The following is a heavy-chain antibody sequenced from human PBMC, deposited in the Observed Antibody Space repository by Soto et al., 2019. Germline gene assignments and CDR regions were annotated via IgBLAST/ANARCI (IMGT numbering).Heavy chain of an antibody. CDR2: IYSGGST. J-gene: IGHJ1*01. CDR1: GFTVSSNY. Sequence: EVQLVESGGGLVQPGGSLRLSCAASGFTVSSNYMSWVRQAPGKGLEWVSVIYSGGSTYYADSVKGRFTISRDNSKNTLYLQMNSLRAEDTAVYYCARDTKGYSSSWKGADEDVGFQHWGQGTLVTVSS. D-gene: IGHD6-13*01. CDR3: ARDTKGYSSSWKGADEDVGFQH. V-gene: IGHV3-66*01.